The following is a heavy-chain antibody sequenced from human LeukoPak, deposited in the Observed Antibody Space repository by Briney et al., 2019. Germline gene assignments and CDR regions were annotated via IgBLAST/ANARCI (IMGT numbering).Heavy chain of an antibody. CDR1: GFTFSSYE. D-gene: IGHD3-10*01. Sequence: GSLRLSCAASGFTFSSYEMNWVRQAPGKGLEWVSYISSSGSTIYYADSVKGRFTISRDNAENSLYLQMNSLRAEDTAVYYCARVDYGSGSYGYYYYYYMDVWGKGTTVTISS. CDR2: ISSSGSTI. CDR3: ARVDYGSGSYGYYYYYYMDV. J-gene: IGHJ6*03. V-gene: IGHV3-48*03.